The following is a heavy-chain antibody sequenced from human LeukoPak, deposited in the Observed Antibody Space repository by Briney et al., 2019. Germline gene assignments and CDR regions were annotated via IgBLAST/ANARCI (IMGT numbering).Heavy chain of an antibody. D-gene: IGHD3-9*01. J-gene: IGHJ4*02. Sequence: SGGSLRLSCAASGFTFSSYSMNWVRQAPGKGLEWVSYISSSSSTIYYADSVKGRFTISRDNAKNSLYLQMNSLRAEDTAVYYCARETTSGFDWLLFYYFDYWGQGTLVTVSS. CDR3: ARETTSGFDWLLFYYFDY. CDR1: GFTFSSYS. V-gene: IGHV3-48*04. CDR2: ISSSSSTI.